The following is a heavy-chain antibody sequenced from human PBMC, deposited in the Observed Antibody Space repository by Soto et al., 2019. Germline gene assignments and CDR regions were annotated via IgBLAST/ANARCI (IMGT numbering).Heavy chain of an antibody. CDR2: ISGSGGST. D-gene: IGHD3-22*01. V-gene: IGHV3-23*01. CDR3: ARDQGSAYDSSGYQYYYGMDV. CDR1: GFTFSSYA. Sequence: EVQLLESGGGLVQPGGSLRLSCAASGFTFSSYAMSWVRQAPGKGLEWVSAISGSGGSTYYADSVKGRFTISRDNSKNTLYLQMNSLRAEDTAVYYCARDQGSAYDSSGYQYYYGMDVWGQGTTVTVSS. J-gene: IGHJ6*02.